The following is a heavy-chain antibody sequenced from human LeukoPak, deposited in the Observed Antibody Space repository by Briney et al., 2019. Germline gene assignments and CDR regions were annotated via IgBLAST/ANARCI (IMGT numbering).Heavy chain of an antibody. CDR2: IYYSGST. V-gene: IGHV4-59*01. Sequence: PSETLSLTCTVSGGSISSYYWSWIRQPPGKGLEWIGYIYYSGSTNYNPSLKSRVTISVDTSKNQFSLKLSSVTAADTAVYYCAGTGGDSEGGGYWFDPWGQGTLVTVSS. CDR3: AGTGGDSEGGGYWFDP. CDR1: GGSISSYY. J-gene: IGHJ5*02. D-gene: IGHD6-13*01.